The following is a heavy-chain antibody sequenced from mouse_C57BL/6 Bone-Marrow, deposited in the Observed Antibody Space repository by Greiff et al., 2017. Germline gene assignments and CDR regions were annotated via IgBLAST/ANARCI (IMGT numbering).Heavy chain of an antibody. CDR2: IDPSDSYT. J-gene: IGHJ4*01. V-gene: IGHV1-69*01. CDR1: GYTFTSYW. D-gene: IGHD1-1*01. Sequence: QVQLQQPGAELVMPGASVKLSCKASGYTFTSYWMHWVKQRPEQGLEWIGEIDPSDSYTNYNQKFKGKSTLTVDKSSSTAYMQLSSLTSEDSAVYYCARDYYGSSYDAMDYWGQGTSVTVSS. CDR3: ARDYYGSSYDAMDY.